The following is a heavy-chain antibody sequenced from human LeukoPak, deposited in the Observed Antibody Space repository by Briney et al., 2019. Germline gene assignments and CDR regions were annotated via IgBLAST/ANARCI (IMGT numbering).Heavy chain of an antibody. CDR2: TYYRSKWLT. Sequence: SQTLSLTCAISGDSVSTNSAAWNRIRQSPSRGLEWLGKTYYRSKWLTDYAVSVKSRITVNPDTSKNQFSLQLNSVTPDDTAVYYCAKSSSTKAFDVWGQGTMVTVSS. CDR1: GDSVSTNSAA. V-gene: IGHV6-1*01. CDR3: AKSSSTKAFDV. D-gene: IGHD6-13*01. J-gene: IGHJ3*01.